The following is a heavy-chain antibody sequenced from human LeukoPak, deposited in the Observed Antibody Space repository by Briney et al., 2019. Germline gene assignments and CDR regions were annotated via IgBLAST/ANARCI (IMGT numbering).Heavy chain of an antibody. V-gene: IGHV4-38-2*02. Sequence: SETLSLTCTVSGYSISSGYYWGWIRQPPGEGLEWIGSIYHSGSTYYNPSLKSRVTISVDTSKNQFSLKLSSVTAADTAVYYCARGFTRPGIAVAALDYWGQGTLVTVSS. D-gene: IGHD6-19*01. J-gene: IGHJ4*02. CDR2: IYHSGST. CDR3: ARGFTRPGIAVAALDY. CDR1: GYSISSGYY.